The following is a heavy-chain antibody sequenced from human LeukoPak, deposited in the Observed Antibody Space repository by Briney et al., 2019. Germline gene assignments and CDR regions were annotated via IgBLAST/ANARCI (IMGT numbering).Heavy chain of an antibody. D-gene: IGHD6-25*01. CDR2: IYYSGST. V-gene: IGHV4-39*01. CDR1: GGSISSSSYY. J-gene: IGHJ4*02. Sequence: SETLSLTCTVSGGSISSSSYYWGWIRQPPGKGLEWIGSIYYSGSTYYNPSLKSRVTISVDTSKNQFSLKLSSVTAADTAVYYCARHATARAIHSSGWYFDYWGQGTLVTVSS. CDR3: ARHATARAIHSSGWYFDY.